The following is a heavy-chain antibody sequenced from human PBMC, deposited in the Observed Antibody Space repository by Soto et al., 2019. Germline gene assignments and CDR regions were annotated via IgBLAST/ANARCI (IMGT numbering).Heavy chain of an antibody. Sequence: ASVKVSCKPSGGTFSSYAISWARQAPGQGLEWMGGIDPRSGASIKTQRFQGRFTMTRDTSTNTVYMELSSLRSDDTAVYFCARDNYGHLDYWGQGTVVTVSP. V-gene: IGHV1-2*02. CDR2: IDPRSGAS. J-gene: IGHJ4*02. CDR3: ARDNYGHLDY. CDR1: GGTFSSYA. D-gene: IGHD3-10*01.